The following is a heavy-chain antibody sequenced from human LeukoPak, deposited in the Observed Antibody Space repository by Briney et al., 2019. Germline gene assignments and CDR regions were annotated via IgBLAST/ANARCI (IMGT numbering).Heavy chain of an antibody. CDR3: ARDMGPVRWELDY. CDR2: IWFDGSKE. J-gene: IGHJ4*02. V-gene: IGHV3-33*01. CDR1: GFTFSSYG. D-gene: IGHD4-23*01. Sequence: GGSLRLSGVASGFTFSSYGMHWVRQAPGTGLEWVAVIWFDGSKEYYADSVKGRFTISRDDSKNTLYLQLNSLRPEDSTMYHCARDMGPVRWELDYWGQGTLVAVSS.